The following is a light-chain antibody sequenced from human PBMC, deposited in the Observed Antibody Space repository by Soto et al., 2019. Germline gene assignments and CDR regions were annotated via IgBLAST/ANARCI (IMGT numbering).Light chain of an antibody. CDR2: AAS. V-gene: IGKV1D-12*01. Sequence: IRMTQSPVSLSACTGYRLTIICRSSQDIAGYLAWYQHKPGRAPELLIHAASSLQSGVPSRFSGSGSGTDFTLTINSLQPEDFATYYCQQAYSFPIPFGQGTRLEIK. CDR3: QQAYSFPIP. J-gene: IGKJ5*01. CDR1: QDIAGY.